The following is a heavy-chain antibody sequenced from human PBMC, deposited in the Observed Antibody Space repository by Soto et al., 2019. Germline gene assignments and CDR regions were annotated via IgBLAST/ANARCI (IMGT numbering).Heavy chain of an antibody. CDR1: GSTFNNFA. D-gene: IGHD1-26*01. CDR3: ARAIKRWEVNYYFDF. CDR2: IVVDSNTA. V-gene: IGHV1-69*06. Sequence: QVVLLQSGAEVKEPGCSVRVSCQVSGSTFNNFAFSWVRQAPGHGPEWMGGIVVDSNTAEYSQRFQDRVTITADTSTDTLYMELGSLTFEDTAVYYCARAIKRWEVNYYFDFWGQGTLVTVSS. J-gene: IGHJ4*02.